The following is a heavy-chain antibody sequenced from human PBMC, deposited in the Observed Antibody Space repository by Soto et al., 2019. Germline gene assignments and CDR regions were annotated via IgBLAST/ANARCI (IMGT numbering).Heavy chain of an antibody. Sequence: SVKVSCKAPGGTFSNHAINWVRQAPGQGLEWKGRIIPIFTTTNYAQKFQGRVTMTADESTITAYLELSSLRHDDTAVYYCAREVAADGTSGGMDVWGQGTTVTVSS. CDR3: AREVAADGTSGGMDV. CDR2: IIPIFTTT. J-gene: IGHJ6*02. V-gene: IGHV1-69*13. CDR1: GGTFSNHA. D-gene: IGHD6-13*01.